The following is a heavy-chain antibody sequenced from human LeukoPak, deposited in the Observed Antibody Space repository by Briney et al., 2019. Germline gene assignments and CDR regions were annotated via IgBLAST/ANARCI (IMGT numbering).Heavy chain of an antibody. D-gene: IGHD3-22*01. CDR3: ARMYYYDSSGYYRHFDY. CDR2: MNPNSGNT. J-gene: IGHJ4*02. CDR1: GYTFTSYD. V-gene: IGHV1-8*03. Sequence: ASVKVSCKASGYTFTSYDINWVRQATGQGLEWMGWMNPNSGNTGYAQKFQGRVTITRNTSISTAYMELSSLRSEDTAVYYCARMYYYDSSGYYRHFDYWGQGTLVTVSS.